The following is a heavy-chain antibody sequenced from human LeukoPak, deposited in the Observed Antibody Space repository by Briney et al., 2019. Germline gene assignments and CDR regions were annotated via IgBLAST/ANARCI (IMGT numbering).Heavy chain of an antibody. CDR1: GFTFSSYA. J-gene: IGHJ5*02. CDR3: AKDYAHNGYP. Sequence: PGGSLRLSCAASGFTFSSYAMSWVRQAPRKGVEWVSAISGSGGSTYYADSVKGRFTISRDNSKNTLYLQMNSLRAEDTAVYYCAKDYAHNGYPWGQGALVTVSS. D-gene: IGHD2-2*03. CDR2: ISGSGGST. V-gene: IGHV3-23*01.